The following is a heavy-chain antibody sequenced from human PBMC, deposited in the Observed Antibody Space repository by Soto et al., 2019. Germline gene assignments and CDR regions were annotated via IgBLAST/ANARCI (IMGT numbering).Heavy chain of an antibody. Sequence: PGGSLRLSCAAPGFTFSSYWMSWVRQAPGKGLEWVANIKQDGSEKTYVDSVKGRFTISRDNAEKSLSLQMSSLRAEDTAVYYCARPRIQLWAPDGFHIWGQGTMVTVSS. V-gene: IGHV3-7*01. CDR3: ARPRIQLWAPDGFHI. D-gene: IGHD5-18*01. CDR1: GFTFSSYW. J-gene: IGHJ3*02. CDR2: IKQDGSEK.